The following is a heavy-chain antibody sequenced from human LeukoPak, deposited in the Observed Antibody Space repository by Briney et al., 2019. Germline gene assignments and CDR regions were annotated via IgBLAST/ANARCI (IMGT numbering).Heavy chain of an antibody. J-gene: IGHJ4*02. V-gene: IGHV3-9*01. CDR2: ISWNSGDT. CDR3: ATVDY. CDR1: GFTFDDYA. Sequence: GGSLRLSCGASGFTFDDYAMHWVRQAPGKGLEWVSGISWNSGDTAYADYVRGRFTISRDNAKNSLSLQMNSLRAEDTAVYYCATVDYWGQGTLVTVSS.